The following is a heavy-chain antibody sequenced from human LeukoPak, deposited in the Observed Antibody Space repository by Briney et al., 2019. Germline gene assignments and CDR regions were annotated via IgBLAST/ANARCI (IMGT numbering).Heavy chain of an antibody. CDR2: ISSSSSYI. V-gene: IGHV3-21*01. CDR1: GFTFSSYS. CDR3: ARDRECCSSTSCLPNWFDP. J-gene: IGHJ5*02. Sequence: GGSLRLSCAASGFTFSSYSMNWVRQAPGKGLEWVSSISSSSSYIYYADSVKGRFTISRDNAKNSLYLQMNSLRAEDTAVYYCARDRECCSSTSCLPNWFDPWGQGTLVTVSS. D-gene: IGHD2-2*01.